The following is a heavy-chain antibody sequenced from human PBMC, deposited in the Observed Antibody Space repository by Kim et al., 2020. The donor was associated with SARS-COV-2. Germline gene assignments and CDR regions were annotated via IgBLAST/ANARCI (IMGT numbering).Heavy chain of an antibody. V-gene: IGHV3-21*01. CDR1: GFTFTSYS. D-gene: IGHD3-3*01. CDR2: ISSSSNYI. CDR3: ARGSSSPVWSGYPDY. J-gene: IGHJ4*02. Sequence: GGSLRLSCAASGFTFTSYSMNWVRQAPGKGLEWVSSISSSSNYIHYADSVKGRITISRDNAKNSLYLQMNSLRAEDTAVYFCARGSSSPVWSGYPDYWGQGTLVTVSS.